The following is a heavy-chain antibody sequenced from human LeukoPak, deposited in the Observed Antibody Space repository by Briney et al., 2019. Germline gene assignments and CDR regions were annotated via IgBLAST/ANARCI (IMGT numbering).Heavy chain of an antibody. V-gene: IGHV1-24*01. D-gene: IGHD1-1*01. CDR3: ATDRLGRNDWRVDY. CDR1: GYTLTELS. Sequence: ASVKVSCKVSGYTLTELSMHWARQAPGKGLEWMGGFDPEDGETIYAQKFQGRVTMTEDTSTDTAYMELSSLRSEDTAVYYCATDRLGRNDWRVDYWGQGTLVTVSS. J-gene: IGHJ4*02. CDR2: FDPEDGET.